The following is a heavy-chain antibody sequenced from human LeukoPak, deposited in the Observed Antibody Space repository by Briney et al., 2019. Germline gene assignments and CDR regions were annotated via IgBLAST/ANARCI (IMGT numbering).Heavy chain of an antibody. J-gene: IGHJ3*02. V-gene: IGHV4-59*08. CDR3: ARHIGGSGSHDAFDI. D-gene: IGHD3-10*01. Sequence: SETLSLTCTVSGGSMTIYYWSWIRQSPGKGLEWIGCRDYTGFTNYNPSLKSRVTMSLDTSRKQFSLKLSSVTAADTAVYCCARHIGGSGSHDAFDIWGQGTMVTVSS. CDR1: GGSMTIYY. CDR2: RDYTGFT.